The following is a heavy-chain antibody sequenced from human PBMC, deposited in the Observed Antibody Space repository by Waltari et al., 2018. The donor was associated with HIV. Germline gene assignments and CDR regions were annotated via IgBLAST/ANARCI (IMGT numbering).Heavy chain of an antibody. CDR2: IRSSGTYR. CDR1: AFSFSAYT. J-gene: IGHJ3*01. D-gene: IGHD6-13*01. Sequence: EVQLVESGGGLVKPGGSLRLSCAASAFSFSAYTMNWVRQAPGKGLEGVSSIRSSGTYRSYADTVKGRFSNSRDNAKNSLSLQMNSLTAEDTAIYYCARYSRAGHDFWGQGTMVTVSS. V-gene: IGHV3-21*01. CDR3: ARYSRAGHDF.